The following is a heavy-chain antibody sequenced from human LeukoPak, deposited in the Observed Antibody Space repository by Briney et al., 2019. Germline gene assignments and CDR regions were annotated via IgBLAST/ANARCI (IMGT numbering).Heavy chain of an antibody. CDR1: GFTFSSYT. D-gene: IGHD6-13*01. J-gene: IGHJ6*02. CDR2: IRSSGNYI. CDR3: ARDKAGKFLYNYYGMDV. V-gene: IGHV3-21*01. Sequence: TGGSLRLSCAASGFTFSSYTMNWVRQAPGKGLEWVSSIRSSGNYIFYADSVRGRFTISRDNAKNSLDLQMGSLRAEDTAVYYCARDKAGKFLYNYYGMDVWGQGTTVTVSS.